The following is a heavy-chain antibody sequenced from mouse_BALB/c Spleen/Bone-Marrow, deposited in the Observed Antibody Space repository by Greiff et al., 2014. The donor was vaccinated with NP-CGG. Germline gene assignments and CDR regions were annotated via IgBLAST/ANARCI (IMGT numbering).Heavy chain of an antibody. CDR1: GYAISSYW. V-gene: IGHV1-80*01. CDR2: IYPGDGDT. D-gene: IGHD2-3*01. J-gene: IGHJ2*01. CDR3: ARGRGWYLDY. Sequence: VQLQQSGAELVRPGSSVKISCKASGYAISSYWMNWVKQRPGQGLEWIGQIYPGDGDTNYNGKFKGKATLTADKSSSTTYMQISILTSEDSAVYFCARGRGWYLDYWGQGTPLTVSS.